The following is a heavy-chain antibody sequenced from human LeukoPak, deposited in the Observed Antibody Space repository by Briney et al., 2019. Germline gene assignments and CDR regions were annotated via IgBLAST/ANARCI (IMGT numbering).Heavy chain of an antibody. CDR2: ISSSSTI. J-gene: IGHJ5*02. Sequence: PGGSLRLSCAASGFTFSSYSMNWVRQAPGKGLEWVSYISSSSTIYYADSVKGRFTISRDNAKNSLYLQMNSLRDEDTAVYDCARDYSGDTFGGNWFDPWGEGTLVTVSS. CDR1: GFTFSSYS. D-gene: IGHD3-16*01. V-gene: IGHV3-48*02. CDR3: ARDYSGDTFGGNWFDP.